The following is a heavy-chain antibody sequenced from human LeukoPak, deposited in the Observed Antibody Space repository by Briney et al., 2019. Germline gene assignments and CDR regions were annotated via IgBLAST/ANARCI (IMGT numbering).Heavy chain of an antibody. V-gene: IGHV3-30-3*01. CDR1: GFTFSSYA. CDR2: ISYDGSNK. CDR3: ARGSYYDFWSGYYKDDAFDI. D-gene: IGHD3-3*01. J-gene: IGHJ3*02. Sequence: GGSLRLSCAASGFTFSSYAMHWVRQAPGKGLEWVAVISYDGSNKYYADSVKGRFTISRDNSKNTLYLQMNSLRAEDTAVYYCARGSYYDFWSGYYKDDAFDIWGQGTMVTVSS.